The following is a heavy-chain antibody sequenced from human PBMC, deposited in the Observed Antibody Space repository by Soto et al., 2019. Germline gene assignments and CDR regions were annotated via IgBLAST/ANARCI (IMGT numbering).Heavy chain of an antibody. Sequence: SETLSLTCTVSGGSISSYYWSWIRQPPGKGLEWIGYIYYSGSTNYNPSRKSRVTISVDTSKNQFSLKLSSVTAADTAVYYCPSGYYYDSSGYPPDYYYYGMDVWGQGTTVTVSS. CDR3: PSGYYYDSSGYPPDYYYYGMDV. CDR2: IYYSGST. J-gene: IGHJ6*02. V-gene: IGHV4-59*01. CDR1: GGSISSYY. D-gene: IGHD3-22*01.